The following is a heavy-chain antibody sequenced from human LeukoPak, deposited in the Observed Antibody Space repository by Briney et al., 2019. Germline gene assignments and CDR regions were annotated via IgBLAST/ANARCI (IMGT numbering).Heavy chain of an antibody. CDR1: GFTFSSYS. J-gene: IGHJ4*02. D-gene: IGHD3-10*01. CDR3: TKWSGFGND. V-gene: IGHV3-23*01. CDR2: ISDSGDST. Sequence: GGSLRLSCAASGFTFSSYSMTWVRQTPGKGLEWVSGISDSGDSTYYADSVKGRFTISRDNSRNTLYLEMNSLRAEDMAVYYCTKWSGFGNDWGQGTLVTVSS.